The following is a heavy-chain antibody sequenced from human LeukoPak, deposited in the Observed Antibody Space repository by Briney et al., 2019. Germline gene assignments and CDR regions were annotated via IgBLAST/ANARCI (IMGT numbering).Heavy chain of an antibody. CDR3: ATEVVGYGDVHYFDS. V-gene: IGHV1-24*01. CDR2: CDPADGEP. D-gene: IGHD4-17*01. J-gene: IGHJ4*02. Sequence: GASVKVSCKISGYTLTEVSMHWVRQAPGKGLEWMGGCDPADGEPIYAQKFQGRVTMSEDTSTDTAYMDLSSLRSEDTAVYYCATEVVGYGDVHYFDSWGQGTLVTVSS. CDR1: GYTLTEVS.